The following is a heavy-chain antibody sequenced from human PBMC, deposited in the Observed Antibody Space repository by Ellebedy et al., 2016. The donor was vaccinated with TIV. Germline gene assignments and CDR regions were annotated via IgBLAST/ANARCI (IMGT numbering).Heavy chain of an antibody. CDR2: ISYDGSDE. D-gene: IGHD2-2*01. V-gene: IGHV3-30*01. Sequence: PGGSLRLSCAASGFTFSSYAMHWVRQSLGKGLKWVAVISYDGSDEFYADSVRGRFTISRDNSKNTLYLQMNSLRGEDTAVYYCARDRYQLPRIFDYWGQGTLVTVSS. CDR1: GFTFSSYA. J-gene: IGHJ4*02. CDR3: ARDRYQLPRIFDY.